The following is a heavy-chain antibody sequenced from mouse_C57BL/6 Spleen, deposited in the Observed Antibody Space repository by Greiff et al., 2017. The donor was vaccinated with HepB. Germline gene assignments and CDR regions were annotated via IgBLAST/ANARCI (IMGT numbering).Heavy chain of an antibody. Sequence: EVKLMESGGGLVKPGGSLKLSCAASGFTFSSYAMSWVRQTPEKRLEWVATISDGGSYTYYPDNVKGRFTISRDNAKNNLYLQMSHLKSEDTAMYYCEGMGYDYDRVFDYWGQGTTLTVSS. CDR2: ISDGGSYT. CDR1: GFTFSSYA. V-gene: IGHV5-4*03. D-gene: IGHD2-4*01. J-gene: IGHJ2*01. CDR3: EGMGYDYDRVFDY.